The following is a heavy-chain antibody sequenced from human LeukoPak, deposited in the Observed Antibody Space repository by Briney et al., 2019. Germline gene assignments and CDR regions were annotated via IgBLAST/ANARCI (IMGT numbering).Heavy chain of an antibody. J-gene: IGHJ4*02. CDR3: AILSVAGLFDY. V-gene: IGHV5-51*01. D-gene: IGHD3-10*01. CDR1: GYSFTSYW. CDR2: IYSGDPDT. Sequence: VESLKISCKGSGYSFTSYWIGWVRQMPGKGLEWMGIIYSGDPDTRYSPSFQGQVTISADKSISSAYLQWSSLKASDTAMYYCAILSVAGLFDYWGQGTLVTVSS.